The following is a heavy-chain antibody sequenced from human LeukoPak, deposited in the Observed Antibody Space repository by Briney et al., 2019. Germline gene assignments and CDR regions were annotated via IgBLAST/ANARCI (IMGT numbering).Heavy chain of an antibody. CDR1: GFTFISYG. CDR2: IRFDGSNK. D-gene: IGHD2-15*01. CDR3: ATQANENYSYYFDY. V-gene: IGHV3-30*02. J-gene: IGHJ4*02. Sequence: QPGGSLRLSCAASGFTFISYGMHWVRQAPGKGLEWVAFIRFDGSNKYYADSAKGRFTISRDSSTNTLYLQMNSLRAEDTAVYYCATQANENYSYYFDYWGQGTLVTVSS.